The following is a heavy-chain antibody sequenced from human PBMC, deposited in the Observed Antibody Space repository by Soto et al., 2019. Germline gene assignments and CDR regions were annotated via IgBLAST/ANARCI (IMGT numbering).Heavy chain of an antibody. V-gene: IGHV4-30-4*01. CDR1: GGSISSGDYY. CDR2: IYYSGST. CDR3: ARGDYYDSSGYYYFDY. Sequence: LSLTCTVSGGSISSGDYYWSWIRQPPGKGLEWIGYIYYSGSTYYNPSLKSRVTISVDTSKNQFSLKLSSVTAADTAVYYCARGDYYDSSGYYYFDYWGQGTLVTVSS. J-gene: IGHJ4*02. D-gene: IGHD3-22*01.